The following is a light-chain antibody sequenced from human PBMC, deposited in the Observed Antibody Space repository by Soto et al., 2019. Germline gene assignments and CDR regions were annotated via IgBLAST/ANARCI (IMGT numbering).Light chain of an antibody. V-gene: IGLV3-21*01. J-gene: IGLJ2*01. Sequence: SYELTQPPSVSVAPGETARISCGGNNVGSRSVHWYQQKPGQAPFLVIYYDSDRPSGIPERFSGSNSGNTATLIISRVEAGVEADYYCQVWEATGDQLVFGGGTKLTVL. CDR1: NVGSRS. CDR3: QVWEATGDQLV. CDR2: YDS.